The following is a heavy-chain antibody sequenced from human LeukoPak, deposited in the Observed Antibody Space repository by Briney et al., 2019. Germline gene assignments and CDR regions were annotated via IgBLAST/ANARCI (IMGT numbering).Heavy chain of an antibody. V-gene: IGHV4-59*01. CDR3: ARMYSGTLYYFDY. CDR1: GVTISTYY. J-gene: IGHJ4*02. D-gene: IGHD1-26*01. Sequence: KTSETLSLTCSVSGVTISTYYWIWIRQPPAKGLEWMGFFSYSGSTKYNPSLKSRVTMSVDTSKDQFSLKLNSVTAADTAVYYCARMYSGTLYYFDYWGQGTLVTVSS. CDR2: FSYSGST.